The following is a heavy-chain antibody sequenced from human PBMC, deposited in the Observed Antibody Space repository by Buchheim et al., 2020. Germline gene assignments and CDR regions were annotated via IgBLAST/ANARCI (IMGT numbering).Heavy chain of an antibody. CDR2: IWHDGSNK. D-gene: IGHD2-2*01. Sequence: QVQLVESGGGVVQPGRSLRLSCAASGFTFSSYGMHWVRQAPGKGLEWVAVIWHDGSNKYYADSVKGRFTISRDNSKNKQYLQMNSLRADDTAVYYCAKGIHVPAAIYYYYSMDVWGQETT. CDR3: AKGIHVPAAIYYYYSMDV. J-gene: IGHJ6*02. V-gene: IGHV3-33*06. CDR1: GFTFSSYG.